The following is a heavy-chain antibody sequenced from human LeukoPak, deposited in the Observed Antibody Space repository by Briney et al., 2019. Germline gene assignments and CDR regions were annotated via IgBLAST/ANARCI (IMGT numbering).Heavy chain of an antibody. D-gene: IGHD3-10*01. V-gene: IGHV1-8*01. CDR3: ARGIIVRGVIQDYYYYGMDV. Sequence: ASVKVSCKASGYTFTIYEINWGRQGTGEGLEWRGWMNPNSGDTGYAQKFQGRGTMTRNTSISTAYMELTSLRSEDTAVYYCARGIIVRGVIQDYYYYGMDVWGQGTTVTVSS. CDR1: GYTFTIYE. J-gene: IGHJ6*02. CDR2: MNPNSGDT.